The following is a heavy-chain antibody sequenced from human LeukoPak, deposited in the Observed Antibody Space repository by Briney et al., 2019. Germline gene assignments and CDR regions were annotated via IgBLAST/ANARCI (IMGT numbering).Heavy chain of an antibody. CDR3: AREGPDYTYYFDY. D-gene: IGHD4-11*01. Sequence: GGSLRLSCAASGFTFSSYAMHWVRQAPGKGLEWVAVISYDGSNKYYADSVKGRFTISRDNSKNTLYLQMNSLRAEDTAVYYCAREGPDYTYYFDYRGQGTLVTVSS. J-gene: IGHJ4*02. CDR2: ISYDGSNK. CDR1: GFTFSSYA. V-gene: IGHV3-30-3*01.